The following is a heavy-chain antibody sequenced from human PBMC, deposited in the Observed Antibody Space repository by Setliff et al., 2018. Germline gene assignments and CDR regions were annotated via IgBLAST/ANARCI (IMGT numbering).Heavy chain of an antibody. J-gene: IGHJ4*02. CDR3: ARNTYYDFWSGFYYFDY. V-gene: IGHV1-8*03. CDR2: MNPNSGNT. Sequence: GASVKVSCKAPGYTFTSYDINWVRQATGQGLEWMGWMNPNSGNTGYAQKFQGRVTITRNTSISTAYMELSSLRSEDTAVYYCARNTYYDFWSGFYYFDYWGQGTLVTVSS. D-gene: IGHD3-3*01. CDR1: GYTFTSYD.